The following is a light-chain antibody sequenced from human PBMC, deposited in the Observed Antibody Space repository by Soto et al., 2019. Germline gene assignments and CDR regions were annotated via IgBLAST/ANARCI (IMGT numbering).Light chain of an antibody. CDR3: QQYYAAPLT. Sequence: DIVMTQSPDSLAVSLGERATINCKSSQSVFYSPKNKNYLAWYQQKPGQPPKLLIYWASTRESGVPDRFSGSGSGTDFTLTISSLQAEDVAVYYCQQYYAAPLTFGPGTNVDIK. J-gene: IGKJ3*01. CDR2: WAS. CDR1: QSVFYSPKNKNY. V-gene: IGKV4-1*01.